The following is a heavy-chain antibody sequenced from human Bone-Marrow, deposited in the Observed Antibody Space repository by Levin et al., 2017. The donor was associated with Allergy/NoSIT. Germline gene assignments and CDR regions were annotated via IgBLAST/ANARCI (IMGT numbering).Heavy chain of an antibody. J-gene: IGHJ5*02. D-gene: IGHD6-13*01. CDR2: IYTSGST. V-gene: IGHV4-4*07. CDR3: AGRYYSSWWSQNWFDP. CDR1: GGSISSYY. Sequence: NSSETLSLTCTVSGGSISSYYWSWIRQPAGKGLEWIGRIYTSGSTNYNPSLKSRVTMSVDTSKNQFSLKLSSVTAADTAVYYCAGRYYSSWWSQNWFDPWGQGTLVTVSS.